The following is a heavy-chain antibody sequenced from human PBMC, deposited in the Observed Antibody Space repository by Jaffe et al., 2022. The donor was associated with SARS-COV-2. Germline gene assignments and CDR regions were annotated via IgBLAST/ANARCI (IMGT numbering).Heavy chain of an antibody. J-gene: IGHJ5*02. V-gene: IGHV4-39*01. CDR3: ARLGVVVVAANWFDP. Sequence: QLQLQESGPGLVKPSETLSLTCTVSGGSISSSSYYWGWIRQPPGKGLEWIGSIYYSGSTYYNPSLKSRVTISVDTSKNQFSLKLSSVTAADTAVYYCARLGVVVVAANWFDPWGQGTLVTVSS. D-gene: IGHD2-15*01. CDR1: GGSISSSSYY. CDR2: IYYSGST.